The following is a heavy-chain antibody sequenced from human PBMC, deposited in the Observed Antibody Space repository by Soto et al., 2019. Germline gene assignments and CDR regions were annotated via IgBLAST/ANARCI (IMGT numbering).Heavy chain of an antibody. CDR3: ARDLSGGYCSGGSCHPTTIGPAFDP. J-gene: IGHJ5*02. CDR1: GGSISSGGYY. V-gene: IGHV4-31*03. CDR2: IYYSGST. Sequence: PSETLSLTCTVSGGSISSGGYYWSWIRQHSGKGLEWIGYIYYSGSTYYNPSLKSRVTISVDTSKNQFSLKLSSVTAADTAVYYCARDLSGGYCSGGSCHPTTIGPAFDPWGQGTLVTVSS. D-gene: IGHD2-15*01.